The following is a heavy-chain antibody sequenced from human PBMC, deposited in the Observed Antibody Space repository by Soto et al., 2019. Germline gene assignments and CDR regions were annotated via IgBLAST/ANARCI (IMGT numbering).Heavy chain of an antibody. V-gene: IGHV3-43D*04. CDR1: GFKFDDYA. D-gene: IGHD4-17*01. CDR2: ITWDGRTP. CDR3: TKTDYGHAFDV. Sequence: GGSLRLSCATSGFKFDDYAVGWVRQAPGKGLEWVSLITWDGRTPYYADSVQGRFTISRDNRENSLYLQMNSLRVKDTALYYCTKTDYGHAFDVWGQGTMVTVSS. J-gene: IGHJ3*01.